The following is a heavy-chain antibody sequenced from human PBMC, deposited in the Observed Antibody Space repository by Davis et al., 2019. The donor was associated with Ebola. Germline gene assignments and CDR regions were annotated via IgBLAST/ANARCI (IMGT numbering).Heavy chain of an antibody. J-gene: IGHJ4*02. CDR2: ISYDGSNK. V-gene: IGHV3-30-3*01. Sequence: GESLKISCAASGFTFSSYAMHWVRQAPGKGLEWVAVISYDGSNKYYADSVKGRFTISRDNSKNTLYLQMNSLRAEDTAVYYCIGSWRWGQGTLVTVSS. CDR3: IGSWR. CDR1: GFTFSSYA. D-gene: IGHD3-16*01.